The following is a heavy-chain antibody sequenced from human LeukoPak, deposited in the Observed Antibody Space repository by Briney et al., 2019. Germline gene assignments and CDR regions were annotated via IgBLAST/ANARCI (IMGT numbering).Heavy chain of an antibody. CDR2: IYYSGST. CDR1: GGSLSSYY. V-gene: IGHV4-59*01. J-gene: IGHJ3*02. Sequence: PSETLSLTCTDCGGSLSSYYWSWIRQPPRKGLQWIGYIYYSGSTNYNPSLTSRVTISVDTSKNQFSLKLSSVTAADTAVYYCAREGENYYDSSGYSHDAFDNWGQGTMVTVSS. D-gene: IGHD3-22*01. CDR3: AREGENYYDSSGYSHDAFDN.